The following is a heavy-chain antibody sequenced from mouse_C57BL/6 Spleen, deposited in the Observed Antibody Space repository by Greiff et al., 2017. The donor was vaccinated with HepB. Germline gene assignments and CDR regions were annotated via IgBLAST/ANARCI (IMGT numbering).Heavy chain of an antibody. CDR3: ASYPDFDV. CDR2: INPSSGYT. J-gene: IGHJ1*03. Sequence: QVQLQQPGTELVKPGASVKLSCKASGYTFTSYWMHWVKQRPGQGLEWIGYINPSSGYTKYNQKFKDKATLTADKSSSTAYMQLSSLTYEDSAVYYCASYPDFDVWGTGTTVTVSS. CDR1: GYTFTSYW. V-gene: IGHV1-7*01.